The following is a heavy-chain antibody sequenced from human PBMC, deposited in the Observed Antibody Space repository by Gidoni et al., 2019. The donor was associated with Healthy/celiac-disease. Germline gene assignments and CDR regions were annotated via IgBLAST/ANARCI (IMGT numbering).Heavy chain of an antibody. D-gene: IGHD3-22*01. V-gene: IGHV3-30-3*01. J-gene: IGHJ4*02. CDR2: ISYDGSNK. Sequence: QVQLVESGGGVVQPGRSLRLSCAAAGVTFSSYAMHWVRQAPGKGLEWVAVISYDGSNKYYADSVKGRFTISRDNSKNTLYLQMNSLRAEDTAVYYCARDSLDSYDSSGYPDYWGQGTLVTVSS. CDR3: ARDSLDSYDSSGYPDY. CDR1: GVTFSSYA.